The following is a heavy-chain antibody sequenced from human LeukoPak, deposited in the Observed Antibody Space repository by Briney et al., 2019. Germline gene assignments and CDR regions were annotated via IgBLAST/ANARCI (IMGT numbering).Heavy chain of an antibody. CDR3: ARDQSDIAAVTPGIFDY. V-gene: IGHV3-30*03. CDR2: MSYDGGNT. J-gene: IGHJ4*02. D-gene: IGHD6-13*01. Sequence: GGSLRLSCAASGFTFSSYGMHWVRQAPGKGLEWVAVMSYDGGNTYYADSVKGRFTISRDNSKNTLYLQMNSLRAEDTAVYYCARDQSDIAAVTPGIFDYWGQGTLVTVSS. CDR1: GFTFSSYG.